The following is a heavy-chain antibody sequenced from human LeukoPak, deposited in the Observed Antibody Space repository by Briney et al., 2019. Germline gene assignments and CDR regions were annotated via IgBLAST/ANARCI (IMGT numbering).Heavy chain of an antibody. V-gene: IGHV4-39*01. CDR1: GGSISSSSYY. J-gene: IGHJ5*02. D-gene: IGHD1-26*01. Sequence: SETLSLTCTVSGGSISSSSYYWGWIRQPPGKGLEWIGTIYYSGSTYYNPFLKSRVTISVDTSKNQFSLKLSSVTAADTAVYYCARRVVVGATSRPDWFDPWGQGTLVTVSS. CDR2: IYYSGST. CDR3: ARRVVVGATSRPDWFDP.